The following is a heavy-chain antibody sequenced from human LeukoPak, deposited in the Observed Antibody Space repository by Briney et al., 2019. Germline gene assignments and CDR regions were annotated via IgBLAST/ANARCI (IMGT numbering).Heavy chain of an antibody. CDR2: INHSGST. D-gene: IGHD6-13*01. V-gene: IGHV4-34*01. CDR1: GGSFSGYY. Sequence: SETLSLTCAVYGGSFSGYYWSWIRQPPGKGLEWIGEINHSGSTNYNPSLKSRVTISVDTSKNQFSLKLSSVTAADTAVYYCARGKGIAAAGTRWFDPWGQGTLVTVSS. J-gene: IGHJ5*02. CDR3: ARGKGIAAAGTRWFDP.